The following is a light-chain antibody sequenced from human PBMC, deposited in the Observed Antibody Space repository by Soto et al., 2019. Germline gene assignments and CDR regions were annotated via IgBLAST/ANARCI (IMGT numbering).Light chain of an antibody. CDR3: ASYTTLNRVV. V-gene: IGLV2-14*01. CDR2: EVT. J-gene: IGLJ2*01. CDR1: ASDVGGYDY. Sequence: QSALTQPASVSGSPGQSITISCTGTASDVGGYDYVSWYQQHPGKAPKLMIYEVTKRPSGISNRFSGSKSGNTASLTISGLQTEDEADYYFASYTTLNRVVFGGGTKVTVL.